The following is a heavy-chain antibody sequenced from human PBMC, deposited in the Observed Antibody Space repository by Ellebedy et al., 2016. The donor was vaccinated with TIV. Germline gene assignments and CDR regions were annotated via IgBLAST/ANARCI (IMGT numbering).Heavy chain of an antibody. CDR3: ARDRRIGPYGSGSYSGFDY. CDR1: GDSVSSNSAA. V-gene: IGHV6-1*01. D-gene: IGHD3-10*01. CDR2: TYYRSKWYN. J-gene: IGHJ4*02. Sequence: MPSETLSLTCAISGDSVSSNSAAWNWIRQYPSRGLEWLGRTYYRSKWYNDYAVSVKSRITINPDTSKNQFSLQLNSVTPEDTAVYYCARDRRIGPYGSGSYSGFDYWGQGTLVTVSS.